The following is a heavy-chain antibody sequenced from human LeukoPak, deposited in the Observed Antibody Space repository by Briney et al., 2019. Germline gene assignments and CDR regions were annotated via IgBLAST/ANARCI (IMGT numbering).Heavy chain of an antibody. J-gene: IGHJ6*03. D-gene: IGHD5-18*01. CDR3: AKGGPWIHDYYYYMDV. V-gene: IGHV3-23*01. CDR2: ISGSSCNT. CDR1: GFTFSSYA. Sequence: GGSLRLSCAAYGFTFSSYAMSWVSQARGKGMEWDSAISGSSCNTYYADSVKGRFTISRDNSKNTLYLQMNSLRAEDTAVYYCAKGGPWIHDYYYYMDVWGKGTTVTVSS.